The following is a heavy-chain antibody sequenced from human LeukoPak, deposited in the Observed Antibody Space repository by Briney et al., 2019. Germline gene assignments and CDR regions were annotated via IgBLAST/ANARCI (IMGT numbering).Heavy chain of an antibody. CDR2: INPGGGST. J-gene: IGHJ6*03. CDR1: ANNISSYY. V-gene: IGHV1-46*01. CDR3: ARARDYHYYMDV. Sequence: ASVKVSCKASANNISSYYLHWVRQAPGQGLEWVGVINPGGGSTNYAQKFQGRGTMTRGVATKAVYPELSSLRSEDTAVYYCARARDYHYYMDVWGKGTPVTVSS.